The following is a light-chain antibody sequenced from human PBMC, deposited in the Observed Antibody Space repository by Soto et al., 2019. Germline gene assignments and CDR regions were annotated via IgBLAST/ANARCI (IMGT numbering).Light chain of an antibody. CDR3: AAWDDSLNEYV. CDR2: GNN. J-gene: IGLJ1*01. CDR1: SSNIGRNS. Sequence: SALTQAPSVSGTPGQRVTITCSGSSSNIGRNSVNWYQHLPGTAPKLLTHGNNHRPSGVPDRFSGSKSGTSASLAISGLQPEDEADYCCAAWDDSLNEYVFGDGTKSPS. V-gene: IGLV1-44*01.